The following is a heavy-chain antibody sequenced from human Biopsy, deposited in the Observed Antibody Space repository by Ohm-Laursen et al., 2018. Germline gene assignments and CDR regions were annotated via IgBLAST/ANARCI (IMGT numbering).Heavy chain of an antibody. CDR1: GGSISNYY. J-gene: IGHJ5*02. CDR3: AREPRIAAVAYFDP. CDR2: IYSSGST. D-gene: IGHD6-13*01. Sequence: PPGTLSLTCTVSGGSISNYYWSWIRQPAGKVLEWIGRIYSSGSTNYNPSLKSRVTMSVDTSKNQFSLILSSMTAADTAVYYCAREPRIAAVAYFDPWGQGTLVTVSS. V-gene: IGHV4-4*07.